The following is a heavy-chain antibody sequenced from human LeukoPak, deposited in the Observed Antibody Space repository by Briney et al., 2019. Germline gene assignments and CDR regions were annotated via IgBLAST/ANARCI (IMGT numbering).Heavy chain of an antibody. CDR1: GFTFSSYS. J-gene: IGHJ6*03. V-gene: IGHV3-21*01. D-gene: IGHD4-11*01. CDR2: ISSSSYI. CDR3: AREHDYRVYYYYYYMDV. Sequence: PGGSLRLSCAASGFTFSSYSRNWVRQAPGEGLEWVSSISSSSYIYYADSVKGRFTISRDNAKNSLYLQMNSLRAEDTAVYYCAREHDYRVYYYYYYMDVWGKGTTATVSS.